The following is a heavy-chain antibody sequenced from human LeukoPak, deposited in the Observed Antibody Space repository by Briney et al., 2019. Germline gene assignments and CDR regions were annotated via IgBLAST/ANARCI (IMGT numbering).Heavy chain of an antibody. D-gene: IGHD3-10*01. CDR2: IKEDGSET. CDR1: GFTFSTYW. V-gene: IGHV3-7*01. CDR3: ARGILWFGELYAFDI. J-gene: IGHJ3*02. Sequence: GGSLRLSCAASGFTFSTYWMTWVRQAPGKGLEWVANIKEDGSETYYVDSVKGRFTISRDNAKNSLYLQMNSLGAEDTAVYYCARGILWFGELYAFDIWGQGTMVTVSS.